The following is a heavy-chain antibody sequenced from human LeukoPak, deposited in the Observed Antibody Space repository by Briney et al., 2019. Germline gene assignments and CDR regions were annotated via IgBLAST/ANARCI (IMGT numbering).Heavy chain of an antibody. V-gene: IGHV5-51*01. CDR3: ASLVGYCSGGSCYPYYFDY. Sequence: GESLKISCKGSGYSFTSYWIGWVRQMPGKGLERMGIIYPGDSDTRYSPSFQGQVTISADKSISTAYLQWSSLKASDTAMYYCASLVGYCSGGSCYPYYFDYWGQGTLVTVSS. CDR2: IYPGDSDT. D-gene: IGHD2-15*01. CDR1: GYSFTSYW. J-gene: IGHJ4*02.